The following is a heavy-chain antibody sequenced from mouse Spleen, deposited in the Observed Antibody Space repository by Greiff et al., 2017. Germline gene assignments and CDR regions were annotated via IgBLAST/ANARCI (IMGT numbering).Heavy chain of an antibody. J-gene: IGHJ2*01. CDR2: ISPGDGNT. CDR3: ASGIYYDFDY. V-gene: IGHV1-80*01. Sequence: VQLQQSGAELVKPGASVKISCKASGYTFNSYWMNWVKQRPGKGLEWIGQISPGDGNTNYNGKFKGKATLTADKSSSTAYMQLSSLTSDDSAVYFCASGIYYDFDYWGQGTTLTVSS. D-gene: IGHD2-4*01. CDR1: GYTFNSYW.